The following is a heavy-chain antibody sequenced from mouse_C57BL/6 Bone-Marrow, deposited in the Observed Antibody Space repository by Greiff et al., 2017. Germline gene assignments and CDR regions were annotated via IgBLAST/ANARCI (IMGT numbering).Heavy chain of an antibody. CDR3: APQCGGTYEDYYAMGY. V-gene: IGHV1-64*01. J-gene: IGHJ4*01. CDR2: IHPNSGST. D-gene: IGHD5-1*01. CDR1: GYTFTSYW. Sequence: QVQLQQPGAELVKPGASVKLSCKASGYTFTSYWLHWVKQRPGQGLEWIGMIHPNSGSTNYNEKFKSKATLTVDKSSSTAYMQLSSLTSEDFAVYDCAPQCGGTYEDYYAMGYWGQGTSGTVSS.